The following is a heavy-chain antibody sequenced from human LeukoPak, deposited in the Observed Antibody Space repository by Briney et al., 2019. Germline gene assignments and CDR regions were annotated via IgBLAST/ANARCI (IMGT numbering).Heavy chain of an antibody. CDR2: ISGSGEST. J-gene: IGHJ4*02. V-gene: IGHV3-23*01. CDR3: AKDEELTRSFDY. D-gene: IGHD3-3*01. CDR1: GLSFSSYG. Sequence: GGSLRLSCAASGLSFSSYGMSWVRQAPGKGLEWVSGISGSGESTYYADSVKGRFSISRDNSKNTLYLQMNSLRAEDTAVYYCAKDEELTRSFDYWGQGTLVTVSS.